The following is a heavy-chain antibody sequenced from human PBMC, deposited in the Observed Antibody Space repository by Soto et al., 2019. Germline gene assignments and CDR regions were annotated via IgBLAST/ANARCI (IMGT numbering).Heavy chain of an antibody. CDR3: ARAGLGYFDY. V-gene: IGHV3-21*01. CDR2: ISSSSSYI. Sequence: SLRLSCAASGFTFISYSMNWVRQAPGKGLEWVSSISSSSSYIYYADSVKGRFTISRDNAKNSLYLQMNSLRAEDTAVYYCARAGLGYFDYWGQGTLVTVSS. J-gene: IGHJ4*02. D-gene: IGHD3-16*01. CDR1: GFTFISYS.